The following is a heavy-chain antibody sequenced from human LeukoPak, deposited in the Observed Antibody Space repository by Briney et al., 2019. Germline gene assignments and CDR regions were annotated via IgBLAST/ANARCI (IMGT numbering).Heavy chain of an antibody. Sequence: SVKVSCKASGGTFSSYAISWVRHAPGQGLEWMGGIIPIFGTANYAQKFQGRVTITTDESTSTAYMELSSLRAEATAVYYCARRIATAGNEYFQHWGQGTLVTVSS. V-gene: IGHV1-69*05. CDR2: IIPIFGTA. CDR1: GGTFSSYA. J-gene: IGHJ1*01. CDR3: ARRIATAGNEYFQH. D-gene: IGHD6-13*01.